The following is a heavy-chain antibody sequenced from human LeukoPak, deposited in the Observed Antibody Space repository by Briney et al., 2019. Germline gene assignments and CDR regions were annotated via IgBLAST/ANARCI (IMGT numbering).Heavy chain of an antibody. J-gene: IGHJ4*02. Sequence: PSETLSLTCTVSGGSVSSGRYYWSWIRQPPGKGLEWIGYISHSGSTNYNHSLKSRVTISVDTSKNQFSLKLSSVTAADTAVYYCARDQRYCSSSSCPWEPFDYWGQGTLVTVSS. CDR2: ISHSGST. CDR3: ARDQRYCSSSSCPWEPFDY. D-gene: IGHD2-2*01. CDR1: GGSVSSGRYY. V-gene: IGHV4-61*01.